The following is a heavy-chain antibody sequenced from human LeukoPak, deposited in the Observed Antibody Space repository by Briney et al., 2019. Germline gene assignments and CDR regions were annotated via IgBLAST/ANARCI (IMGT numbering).Heavy chain of an antibody. J-gene: IGHJ4*02. V-gene: IGHV4-28*01. D-gene: IGHD3-3*02. CDR2: IFYAGST. Sequence: KSSVTLSLTCAVSGYSISSNHWWGWIRQPPGKGLEWIGYIFYAGSTYYNPSLKSRVTMSVDTSKNQFSLRLSSVTAVDTAVYYCARIGPILGAAWVDCWGQGTLVSVSS. CDR1: GYSISSNHW. CDR3: ARIGPILGAAWVDC.